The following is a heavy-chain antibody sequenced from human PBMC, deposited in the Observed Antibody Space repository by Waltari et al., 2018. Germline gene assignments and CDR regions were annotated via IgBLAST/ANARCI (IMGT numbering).Heavy chain of an antibody. D-gene: IGHD3-22*01. V-gene: IGHV1-69*01. CDR1: GGAFSTYA. Sequence: QVQLVQSGAEVKKPGSSVKVSCKSSGGAFSTYAISGVRPAPGQGLEGMGGIIPIFGTANYAQKFQGRVTITADESTSTAYMELSSLRSEDTAVYYCARDWFRKSGYPIKGAFDIWGQGTMVTVSS. J-gene: IGHJ3*02. CDR3: ARDWFRKSGYPIKGAFDI. CDR2: IIPIFGTA.